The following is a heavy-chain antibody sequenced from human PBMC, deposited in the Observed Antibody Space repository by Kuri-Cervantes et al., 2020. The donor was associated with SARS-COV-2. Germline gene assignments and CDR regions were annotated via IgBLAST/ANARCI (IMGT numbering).Heavy chain of an antibody. CDR3: ARDRVGVHDY. V-gene: IGHV3-30-3*01. CDR2: ISYDGSNK. J-gene: IGHJ4*02. CDR1: AFTFSSYA. Sequence: GESLKSSCAASAFTFSSYAMHWVRQAPGKELEWVAIISYDGSNKYYADSVKGRFTISRDNSKNTLYLQMNSLRAEDTAVYYCARDRVGVHDYWGQGTLVTVSS. D-gene: IGHD2-21*01.